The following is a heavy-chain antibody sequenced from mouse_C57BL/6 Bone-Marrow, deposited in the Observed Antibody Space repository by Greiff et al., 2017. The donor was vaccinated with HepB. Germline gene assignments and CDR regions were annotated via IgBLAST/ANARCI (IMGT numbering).Heavy chain of an antibody. CDR1: GYSITSGYY. CDR2: ISYDGSN. V-gene: IGHV3-6*01. J-gene: IGHJ4*01. CDR3: ARFSDGYLYYYAMDY. D-gene: IGHD2-3*01. Sequence: EVQLQESGPGLVKPSQSLSLTCSVTGYSITSGYYWNWIRQFPGNKLEWMGYISYDGSNNYNPSLKNRISITRDTSKNQFFLKLNSVTTEDTATYYCARFSDGYLYYYAMDYWGQGTSVTVSS.